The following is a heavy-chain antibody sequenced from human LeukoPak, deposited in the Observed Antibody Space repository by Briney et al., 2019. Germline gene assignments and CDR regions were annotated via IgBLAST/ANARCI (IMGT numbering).Heavy chain of an antibody. D-gene: IGHD5-24*01. Sequence: ASVKVSCKASGGTFSSYAISWVRQAPGQGLAWMGGIIPIFGTANYAQKFQGRVTITTDESTSTAYMELSSLRSEDTAVYYCARHSAPEVEMATITSPLFDYWGQGTLVTVSS. V-gene: IGHV1-69*05. CDR1: GGTFSSYA. J-gene: IGHJ4*02. CDR3: ARHSAPEVEMATITSPLFDY. CDR2: IIPIFGTA.